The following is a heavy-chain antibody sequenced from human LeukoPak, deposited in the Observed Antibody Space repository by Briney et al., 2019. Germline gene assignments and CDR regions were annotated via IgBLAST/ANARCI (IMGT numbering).Heavy chain of an antibody. CDR2: IYYSGST. J-gene: IGHJ2*01. CDR1: GGSISSGGYY. Sequence: SQTLSLTCTVSGGSISSGGYYWSWIRQHPGKGLEWIGYIYYSGSTYYNPSLKSRVTISVDTSKNQFSLKLSSVTAADTAVYYCARQQADAYYDFWSGETDWYFDLWGRGTLVTVSS. CDR3: ARQQADAYYDFWSGETDWYFDL. D-gene: IGHD3-3*01. V-gene: IGHV4-31*03.